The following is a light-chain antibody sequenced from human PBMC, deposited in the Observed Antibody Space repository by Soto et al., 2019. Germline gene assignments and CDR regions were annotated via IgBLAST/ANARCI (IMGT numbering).Light chain of an antibody. CDR2: DAS. CDR1: QSIGRW. CDR3: QHYNTYSST. V-gene: IGKV1-5*01. J-gene: IGKJ1*01. Sequence: DIQMTQSPSTLSASVGDRVTITCRASQSIGRWLAWYQQKPGKAPNLLIYDASSLEGGVPSRFSGSGSGTAFTLTISSLQPDDFATYYCQHYNTYSSTFGQGTKVEIK.